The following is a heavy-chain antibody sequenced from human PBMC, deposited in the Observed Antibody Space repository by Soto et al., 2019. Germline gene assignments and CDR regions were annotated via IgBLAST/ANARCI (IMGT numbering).Heavy chain of an antibody. V-gene: IGHV1-46*01. D-gene: IGHD3-22*01. CDR3: ARDSGYYDSSGPPDYGMDV. J-gene: IGHJ6*02. Sequence: GASVKVSCKASGYTFTSYYMHWVRQAPGQGLEWMGIINPSGGSTSYAQKFQGRVTMTRDTSTSTVYMELSSLRSEDTAVYYCARDSGYYDSSGPPDYGMDVWGQGTTVTVSS. CDR2: INPSGGST. CDR1: GYTFTSYY.